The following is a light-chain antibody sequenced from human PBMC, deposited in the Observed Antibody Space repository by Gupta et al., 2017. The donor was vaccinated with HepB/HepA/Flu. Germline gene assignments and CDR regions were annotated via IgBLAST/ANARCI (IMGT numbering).Light chain of an antibody. V-gene: IGKV1-6*01. CDR3: QQDYDHAWT. J-gene: IGKJ1*01. CDR2: GAS. Sequence: AIQMNQSPSSLSASVGDTVAITCRASQDIRNDLGWYQQRPGKAPKALIYGASNLQSEVPSRISGRGSGTEFTLTISSLQPEDFGTYYCQQDYDHAWTFGQGTKVEIK. CDR1: QDIRND.